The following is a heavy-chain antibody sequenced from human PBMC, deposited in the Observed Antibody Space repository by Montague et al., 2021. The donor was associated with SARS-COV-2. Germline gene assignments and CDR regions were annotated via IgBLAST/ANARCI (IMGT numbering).Heavy chain of an antibody. J-gene: IGHJ4*02. D-gene: IGHD5-12*01. Sequence: SETLSLTCTVYGSISGYYWTWIRQSTGKSLEWIGRISSSGGIDYNASLKSRVTMSLDTSKIQLSLKLSSVTAADTAVYYCARQYIGYNRRFDYWGQGALVTVSP. CDR2: ISSSGGI. V-gene: IGHV4-4*07. CDR1: GSISGYY. CDR3: ARQYIGYNRRFDY.